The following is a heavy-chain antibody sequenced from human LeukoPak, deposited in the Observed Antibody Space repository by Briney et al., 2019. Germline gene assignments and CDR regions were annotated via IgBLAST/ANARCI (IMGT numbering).Heavy chain of an antibody. CDR2: ISGSGGTT. CDR3: AKDPMTTVVTPFSCYYYGMDV. Sequence: PGGSLRLSCAASGFTFNNYAMNWVRQAPGKGLEWVSVISGSGGTTYYADSVKGRFTISRDNSKNTLYLQMNSLRAEDTAVYYCAKDPMTTVVTPFSCYYYGMDVWGQGTTVTVSS. CDR1: GFTFNNYA. D-gene: IGHD4-23*01. J-gene: IGHJ6*02. V-gene: IGHV3-23*01.